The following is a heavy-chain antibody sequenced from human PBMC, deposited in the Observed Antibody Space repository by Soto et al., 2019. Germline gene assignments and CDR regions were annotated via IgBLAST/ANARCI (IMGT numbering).Heavy chain of an antibody. D-gene: IGHD3-10*01. CDR2: ISYDGSNK. CDR3: ARDRPRGAMVRGVIIRGWYDY. CDR1: GFTFSSYA. J-gene: IGHJ4*02. V-gene: IGHV3-30-3*01. Sequence: QVQLVESGGGVVQPGRSLRLSCAASGFTFSSYAMHWVRQAPGKGLEWVAVISYDGSNKYYADSVKGRFTISRDNSKNTLYLQRNSRRAEDTAVYYCARDRPRGAMVRGVIIRGWYDYWGQGTLVTVSS.